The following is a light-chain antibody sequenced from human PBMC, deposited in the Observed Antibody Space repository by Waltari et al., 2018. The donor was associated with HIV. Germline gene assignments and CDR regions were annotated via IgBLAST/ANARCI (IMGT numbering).Light chain of an antibody. J-gene: IGLJ2*01. Sequence: QSALTQPASVSGSPGQSINISCTGTSSHVGGYNYVSWYQQHPGKAPKLMIYEVSNRPSGVSNRFSGSKSCNTASLTISGLQAEDEADYYCSSYTRSSTHVVFGGGTKLTVL. CDR3: SSYTRSSTHVV. CDR2: EVS. V-gene: IGLV2-14*01. CDR1: SSHVGGYNY.